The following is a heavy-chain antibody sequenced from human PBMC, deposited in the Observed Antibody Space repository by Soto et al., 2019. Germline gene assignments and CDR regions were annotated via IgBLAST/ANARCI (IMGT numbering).Heavy chain of an antibody. J-gene: IGHJ4*02. D-gene: IGHD6-13*01. Sequence: GGSLRLSCAASGFTFSSYWMAWVRQAPGKGLEWVANINEGGSDKYYVDSVKGRFTISRDNAENSLYLLMNSLRAEDTAVYYCARSAAGLDSWGQGTLVTVSS. CDR3: ARSAAGLDS. CDR2: INEGGSDK. CDR1: GFTFSSYW. V-gene: IGHV3-7*01.